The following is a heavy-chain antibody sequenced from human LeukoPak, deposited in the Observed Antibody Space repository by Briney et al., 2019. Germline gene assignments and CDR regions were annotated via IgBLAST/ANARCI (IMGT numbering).Heavy chain of an antibody. CDR2: INPSGGST. CDR3: ARVVVRGILPDAFDI. Sequence: ASVKVSCKASGYTFTGYYMHWVRQAPGQGLEWMGIINPSGGSTSYAQKFQGRVTMTRDTSTSTVYMELSSLRSEDTAVYYCARVVVRGILPDAFDIWGQGTMVTVSS. J-gene: IGHJ3*02. V-gene: IGHV1-46*01. D-gene: IGHD3-10*01. CDR1: GYTFTGYY.